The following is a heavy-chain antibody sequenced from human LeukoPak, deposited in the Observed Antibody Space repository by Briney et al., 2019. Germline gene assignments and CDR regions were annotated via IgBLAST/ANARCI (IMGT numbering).Heavy chain of an antibody. V-gene: IGHV4-39*07. Sequence: SETLSLTCTVSGGSISSSSYYWAWIRQPPGKGLEWIGNIYYSGSTYYTPSLKSRVTISVDRSKNQFSLKLSSVTAAETAVYYCARGRAFDIWGQGTMVTVSS. J-gene: IGHJ3*02. CDR1: GGSISSSSYY. CDR2: IYYSGST. CDR3: ARGRAFDI.